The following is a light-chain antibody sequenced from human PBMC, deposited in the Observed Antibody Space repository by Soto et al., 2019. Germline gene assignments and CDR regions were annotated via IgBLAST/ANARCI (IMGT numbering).Light chain of an antibody. V-gene: IGKV1-5*03. CDR1: QTISSW. Sequence: DIQMTQSPSTLSGSVGDRGTITCRASQTISSWLAWYQQKPGKAPKLLIYKASTLKSGVPSRFSGSGSGTEFTLTISSLQPDDFATYYCQHYNSYSEAFGQGTMV. J-gene: IGKJ1*01. CDR3: QHYNSYSEA. CDR2: KAS.